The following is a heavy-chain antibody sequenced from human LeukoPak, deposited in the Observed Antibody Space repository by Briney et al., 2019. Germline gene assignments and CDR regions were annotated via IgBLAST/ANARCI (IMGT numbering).Heavy chain of an antibody. CDR2: INESGDT. J-gene: IGHJ6*03. V-gene: IGHV4-34*01. D-gene: IGHD3-22*01. CDR1: GGSFSGYY. Sequence: KASETLSLTCAVFGGSFSGYYWSWIRQAPGKGLEWIGEINESGDTKYNPSLKSRVTISVDTPKNQFSLNVKSVTAADTAVYYCARALIVTPASCYMDVWGKGTTVTVSS. CDR3: ARALIVTPASCYMDV.